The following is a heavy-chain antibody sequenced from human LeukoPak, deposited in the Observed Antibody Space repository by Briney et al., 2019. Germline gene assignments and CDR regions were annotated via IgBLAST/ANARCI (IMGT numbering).Heavy chain of an antibody. CDR1: GFTFSSYS. D-gene: IGHD2-21*01. Sequence: GGSLRLSCAASGFTFSSYSMNWVRQAPGKGLEWVSYISGSSSTIYYADSVKGRFTISRDNSKNTLYLQMNSLRAEDTAMYYCAKDGDDCIEHWGQGALVTVSS. CDR2: ISGSSSTI. CDR3: AKDGDDCIEH. V-gene: IGHV3-48*01. J-gene: IGHJ4*02.